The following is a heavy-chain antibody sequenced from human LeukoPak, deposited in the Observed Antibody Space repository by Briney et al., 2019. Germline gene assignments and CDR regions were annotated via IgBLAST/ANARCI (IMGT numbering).Heavy chain of an antibody. J-gene: IGHJ4*02. CDR2: INPNSGGK. Sequence: ASVKVSCKASGYTFTGYYMHWVRQAPGQGLEWMGWINPNSGGKNYAQKFQGRVTMTRDTSISTAYMELSRLRSDDTAVYYCARGPYSSSSFDYWGQGTLVTVSS. D-gene: IGHD6-6*01. V-gene: IGHV1-2*02. CDR3: ARGPYSSSSFDY. CDR1: GYTFTGYY.